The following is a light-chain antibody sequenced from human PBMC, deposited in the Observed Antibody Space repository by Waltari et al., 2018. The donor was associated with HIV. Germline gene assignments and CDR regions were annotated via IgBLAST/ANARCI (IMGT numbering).Light chain of an antibody. V-gene: IGLV2-8*01. Sequence: QSALTQPPSASVSTGQSVAIPCTGTRSDVGDNDYVSWYQQQPGKAPKVMIYEVSKRPSGVPDRISGSKSGNTAALTVSGLQAEDVADYCCTSYAVRDNLVFGGATKLTV. J-gene: IGLJ2*01. CDR1: RSDVGDNDY. CDR3: TSYAVRDNLV. CDR2: EVS.